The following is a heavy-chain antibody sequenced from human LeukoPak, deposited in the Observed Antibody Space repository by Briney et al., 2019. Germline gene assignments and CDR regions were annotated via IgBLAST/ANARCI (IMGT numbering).Heavy chain of an antibody. CDR1: GGSISSYY. V-gene: IGHV4-59*08. CDR3: ARTYSSSFSGNWFDP. CDR2: IYYSGST. Sequence: SETLSLTCTVSGGSISSYYWSWIRQPPGNRLEWIGYIYYSGSTNYNPSLKSRVTISVDTSKNQFSLKLSSVTAADTAVYYCARTYSSSFSGNWFDPWGQGTLVTVSS. J-gene: IGHJ5*02. D-gene: IGHD6-6*01.